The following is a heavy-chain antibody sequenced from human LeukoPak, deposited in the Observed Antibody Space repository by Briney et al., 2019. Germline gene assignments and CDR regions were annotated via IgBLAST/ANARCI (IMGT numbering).Heavy chain of an antibody. Sequence: GGSLRLSCTVSGFTFDDYAMHWVRHTPGKGLEWVAGITWNRDNVGYGDSVKGRFTISRDNAKNSLYLQMNSLRAEDTAVYYCARGDWIPYFDYWGQGTLVTVSS. V-gene: IGHV3-9*01. D-gene: IGHD1-1*01. CDR2: ITWNRDNV. CDR3: ARGDWIPYFDY. CDR1: GFTFDDYA. J-gene: IGHJ4*02.